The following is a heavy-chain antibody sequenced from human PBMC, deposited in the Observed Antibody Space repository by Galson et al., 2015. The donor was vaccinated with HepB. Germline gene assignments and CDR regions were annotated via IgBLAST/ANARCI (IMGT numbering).Heavy chain of an antibody. V-gene: IGHV1-69*04. D-gene: IGHD3-22*01. CDR2: IIPILGIA. Sequence: SVKVSCKASGGTFSSYTISWVRQAPGQGLEWMGRIIPILGIANYAQKFQGRVTITADKSASTAYMELSSLRSEDTAVYYCARDFESSGYYLLDYWGQGTLVTVSS. CDR3: ARDFESSGYYLLDY. CDR1: GGTFSSYT. J-gene: IGHJ4*02.